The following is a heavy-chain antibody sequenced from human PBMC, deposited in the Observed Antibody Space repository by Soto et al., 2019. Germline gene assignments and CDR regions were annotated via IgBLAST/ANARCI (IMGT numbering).Heavy chain of an antibody. CDR1: GYSFTKYG. CDR2: IIPIFGTA. J-gene: IGHJ5*02. D-gene: IGHD2-2*01. V-gene: IGHV1-69*13. CDR3: ARDITRRDIVVVPAASALKLDP. Sequence: GASVKVSCKASGYSFTKYGISWVRQAPGQGLEWMGGIIPIFGTANYAQKFQGRVTITADESTSTAYMELSSLRSEDTAVYYCARDITRRDIVVVPAASALKLDPWGQGTLVTVSS.